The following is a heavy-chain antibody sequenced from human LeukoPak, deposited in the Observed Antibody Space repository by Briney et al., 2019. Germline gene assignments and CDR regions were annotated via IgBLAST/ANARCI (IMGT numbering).Heavy chain of an antibody. CDR1: GYTFTTYG. Sequence: GPTVKVSCKASGYTFTTYGISWVRQAPGQGLEWMGWINPYNGDTNYAQKLQGRVTMTTDTSTTTAYMELRSLRSDDTAVYYCARVPPSAHQLGSSDYWGQGTQDTLSS. CDR2: INPYNGDT. V-gene: IGHV1-18*01. CDR3: ARVPPSAHQLGSSDY. D-gene: IGHD2-15*01. J-gene: IGHJ4*02.